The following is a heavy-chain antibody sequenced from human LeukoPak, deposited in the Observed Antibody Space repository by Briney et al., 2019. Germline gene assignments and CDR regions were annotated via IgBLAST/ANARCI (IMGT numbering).Heavy chain of an antibody. J-gene: IGHJ5*02. CDR3: ASTTIFGVVTDDNWFDP. CDR2: IYYSGST. CDR1: GGSISSGDYY. V-gene: IGHV4-30-4*08. Sequence: SQTLSLTXTVSGGSISSGDYYWSWIRQPPGKGLEWIGYIYYSGSTYYNPSLKSRVTISVDTSKNQFSLKLSSMTAADTAVYYCASTTIFGVVTDDNWFDPWGQGTLVTVSS. D-gene: IGHD3-3*01.